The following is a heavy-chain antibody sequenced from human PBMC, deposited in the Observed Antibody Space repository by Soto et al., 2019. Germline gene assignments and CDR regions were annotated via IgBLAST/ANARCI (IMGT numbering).Heavy chain of an antibody. Sequence: HEHLVQSGAEVKRPGASLKVSCKASGYSFTGYYIHWVRQAPGQGLEWMGWINPDSGATNYAQNFQGRVTLTSYTSISTASMDLTSLTSDDTAVYYCARGDYGTGGYPFPYCDYWGQGTLVIVSS. V-gene: IGHV1-2*02. J-gene: IGHJ4*02. CDR3: ARGDYGTGGYPFPYCDY. D-gene: IGHD2-8*02. CDR1: GYSFTGYY. CDR2: INPDSGAT.